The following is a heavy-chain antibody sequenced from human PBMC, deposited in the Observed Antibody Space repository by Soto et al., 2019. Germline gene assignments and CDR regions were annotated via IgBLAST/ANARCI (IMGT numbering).Heavy chain of an antibody. J-gene: IGHJ4*02. CDR2: AYRTGSV. CDR3: VDVFTGSTFGY. D-gene: IGHD3-9*01. Sequence: SETLSLTCTVTGVSIGTSGDYWGWVRQPPGKGLEWIGSAYRTGSVYYNPSLYNPSLESRLSITVDTSKNQFSLKLRSVTAADTAVYYCVDVFTGSTFGYWGQGTLVTVSS. CDR1: GVSIGTSGDY. V-gene: IGHV4-39*01.